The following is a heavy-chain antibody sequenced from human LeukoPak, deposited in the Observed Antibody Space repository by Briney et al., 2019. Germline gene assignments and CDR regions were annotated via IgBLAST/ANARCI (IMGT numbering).Heavy chain of an antibody. J-gene: IGHJ6*03. CDR3: ARGPQYYDILTGSRIYYYYYYMDV. CDR2: INHSGST. CDR1: GGSFSGYY. Sequence: SETLSLTCAVYGGSFSGYYWSWIRQPRGKGLEWIGEINHSGSTNYNPSLKSRVTISVDTSKNQFSLKLSSVTAADTAVYYCARGPQYYDILTGSRIYYYYYYMDVWGKGTTVTVSS. D-gene: IGHD3-9*01. V-gene: IGHV4-34*01.